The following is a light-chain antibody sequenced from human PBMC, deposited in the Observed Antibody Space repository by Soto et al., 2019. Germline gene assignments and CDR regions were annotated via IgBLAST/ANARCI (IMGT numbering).Light chain of an antibody. CDR3: HLWDPSSDHVA. CDR1: NIGSKS. Sequence: SYELTQPPSVSVAPGQTARITCGGNNIGSKSVHWYQQKPGQAPVLVVYEDSGRPSGIPERFSGSNSGNTATLTITSVEAGDEADYYCHLWDPSSDHVAFGGGTQLTVL. V-gene: IGLV3-21*02. J-gene: IGLJ2*01. CDR2: EDS.